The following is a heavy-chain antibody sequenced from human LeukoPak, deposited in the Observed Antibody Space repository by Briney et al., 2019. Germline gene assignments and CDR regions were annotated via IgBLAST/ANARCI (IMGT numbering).Heavy chain of an antibody. V-gene: IGHV3-74*01. CDR1: GFTFSSYW. D-gene: IGHD1-14*01. Sequence: PGRSLRLSCAAAGFTFSSYWMHWVRQVPGKGLVWVARIHPGGSSTTYADSVKGRFTISRDNAKNTLYLQMDSLRSEDTGVYYCARSNQADDYWGEGTLVTVSS. CDR3: ARSNQADDY. J-gene: IGHJ4*02. CDR2: IHPGGSST.